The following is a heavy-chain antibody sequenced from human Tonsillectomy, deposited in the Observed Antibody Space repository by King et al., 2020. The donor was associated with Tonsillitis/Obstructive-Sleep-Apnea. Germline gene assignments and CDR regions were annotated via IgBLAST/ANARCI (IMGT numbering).Heavy chain of an antibody. CDR3: ARGSDDFYY. CDR1: GFTFSNYA. J-gene: IGHJ4*02. CDR2: ISGSGGHT. V-gene: IGHV3-23*04. D-gene: IGHD3-3*01. Sequence: QLVQSGGGLVQPGGSLRLSCAASGFTFSNYAMSWVRQAPGKGLAWVSTISGSGGHTYYADSVKGRFTISRDNSKNTLYLHMNSLRADDTAVYYCARGSDDFYYWGQGTLVTVSS.